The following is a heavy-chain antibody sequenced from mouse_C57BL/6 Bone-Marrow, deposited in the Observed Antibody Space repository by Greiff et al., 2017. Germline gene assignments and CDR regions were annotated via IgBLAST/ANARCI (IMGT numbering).Heavy chain of an antibody. Sequence: QVQLQQPGAELVRPGTSVKLSCKASGYTFTSYWMHWVKQRPGQGLEWIGVIDPSDSYTNYNHKFKGKATLTVDTSSSTAYMQLSSLTSEDSAVYYCARPIYYYASRLAYWGQGTLVTVSA. V-gene: IGHV1-59*01. CDR1: GYTFTSYW. CDR2: IDPSDSYT. CDR3: ARPIYYYASRLAY. J-gene: IGHJ3*01. D-gene: IGHD1-1*01.